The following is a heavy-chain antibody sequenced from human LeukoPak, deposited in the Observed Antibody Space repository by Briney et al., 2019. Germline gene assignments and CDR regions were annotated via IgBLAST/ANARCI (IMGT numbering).Heavy chain of an antibody. CDR3: TRDLNSIWENWFDP. D-gene: IGHD2-21*01. V-gene: IGHV3-48*03. Sequence: PGGSLRLSCAASGFTFSSYEMNWVRQAPGKGLEWVSYISSSGSSIHYTDSEKGRFTISRDNAKNSLYLQMNSLRAEDTAVYYCTRDLNSIWENWFDPWGQGTLVTVSS. J-gene: IGHJ5*02. CDR2: ISSSGSSI. CDR1: GFTFSSYE.